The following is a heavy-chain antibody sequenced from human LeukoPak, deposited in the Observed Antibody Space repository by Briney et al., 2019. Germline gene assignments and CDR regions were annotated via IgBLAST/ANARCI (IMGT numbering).Heavy chain of an antibody. J-gene: IGHJ4*02. CDR3: ARDSFAGYDSSGYSSYDY. CDR1: GFSFSDYS. D-gene: IGHD3-22*01. V-gene: IGHV3-21*01. CDR2: ISSYSTYI. Sequence: GGSLRLSCAASGFSFSDYSMNWVRQAPGKGLEWVSFISSYSTYIYYADSLKGRFTISRDNAKNSLYLQMNSLRAEDTAVYYCARDSFAGYDSSGYSSYDYWGQGTLVTVST.